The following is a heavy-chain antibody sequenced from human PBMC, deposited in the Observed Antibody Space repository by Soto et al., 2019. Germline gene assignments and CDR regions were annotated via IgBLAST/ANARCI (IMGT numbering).Heavy chain of an antibody. CDR3: AREYLTHLYDRSGHGWFDP. CDR1: GGSIISSSYY. Sequence: XATLSLTSSVSGGSIISSSYYWGWIRQPPGKGLEWIGSIYYSGSTYYNPSLKSRVTISQDTSKNQFSLKLRSVTAADTAVYFCAREYLTHLYDRSGHGWFDPCGQGTLVTVSS. D-gene: IGHD3-22*01. V-gene: IGHV4-39*02. J-gene: IGHJ5*02. CDR2: IYYSGST.